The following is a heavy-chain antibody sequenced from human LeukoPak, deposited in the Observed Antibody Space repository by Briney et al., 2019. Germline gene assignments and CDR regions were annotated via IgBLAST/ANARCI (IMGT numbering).Heavy chain of an antibody. D-gene: IGHD2-15*01. CDR3: ARVEVGAANYYYYYMDV. CDR2: IYSGGST. Sequence: GGSLRLSCAASGFTVSSNYMSWVRQAPGKGLEWVSVIYSGGSTYYADSVKGRFTISRDNSKNTLYLQMNSLRAEDTAVYYCARVEVGAANYYYYYMDVWGKGTTVTVSS. J-gene: IGHJ6*03. CDR1: GFTVSSNY. V-gene: IGHV3-66*02.